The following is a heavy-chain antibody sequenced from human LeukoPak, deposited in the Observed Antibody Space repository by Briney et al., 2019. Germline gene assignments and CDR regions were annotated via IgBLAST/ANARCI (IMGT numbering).Heavy chain of an antibody. CDR2: IYTSGST. J-gene: IGHJ4*02. CDR1: GGSISSYY. V-gene: IGHV4-4*09. CDR3: ARHGSEQLEFDY. D-gene: IGHD6-6*01. Sequence: SETLSLTCTVSGGSISSYYWSWIRQPPGKGLEWIGYIYTSGSTNYNPSLKSRVTISVDTSKNQFSLKLSSVTAAGTAVYYCARHGSEQLEFDYWGQGTLVTVSS.